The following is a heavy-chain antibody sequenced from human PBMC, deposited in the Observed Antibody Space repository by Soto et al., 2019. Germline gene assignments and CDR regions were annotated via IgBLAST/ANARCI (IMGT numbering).Heavy chain of an antibody. CDR1: GFTFSNYG. Sequence: GGSLRLSCAVSGFTFSNYGMHWVRQAPGKGLEWVTVISFDGKVKYYADSVKGRFTISRDNSKNTLYLQMNSLRAEDTAVYYCARDKRDLRFLEWSYYFDFWGQGTLVTVSS. CDR2: ISFDGKVK. J-gene: IGHJ4*02. D-gene: IGHD3-3*01. V-gene: IGHV3-30*19. CDR3: ARDKRDLRFLEWSYYFDF.